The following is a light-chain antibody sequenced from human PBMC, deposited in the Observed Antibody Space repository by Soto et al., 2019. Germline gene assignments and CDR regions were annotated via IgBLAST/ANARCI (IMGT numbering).Light chain of an antibody. CDR1: QSVSSSY. J-gene: IGKJ4*01. Sequence: EIVLTQSPGTLSLSPGERATLSCRASQSVSSSYLAWYQQKPGQAPRLLIYGASSRATGIPDRFSGSGSGTAFTLTISRLEPEDFAVYYCQQYGSSLGVTFGGGTQVEIK. CDR2: GAS. V-gene: IGKV3-20*01. CDR3: QQYGSSLGVT.